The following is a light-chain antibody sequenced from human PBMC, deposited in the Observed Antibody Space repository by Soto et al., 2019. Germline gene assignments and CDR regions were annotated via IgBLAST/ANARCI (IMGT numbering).Light chain of an antibody. CDR3: QLYNSYSRT. CDR2: KAS. V-gene: IGKV1-5*03. J-gene: IGKJ1*01. Sequence: DIQMTQSPSTLSASVGDRVTITCRASQSIGNWLAWYQQKPGKAPKLLIYKASSLESGVPLRFSGSGSGTEFTLPISSLQPDDSATYYCQLYNSYSRTFGQGTRVEIK. CDR1: QSIGNW.